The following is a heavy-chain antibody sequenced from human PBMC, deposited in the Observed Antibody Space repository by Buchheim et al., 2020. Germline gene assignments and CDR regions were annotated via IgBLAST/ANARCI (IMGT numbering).Heavy chain of an antibody. CDR2: IFYSGST. Sequence: QVQLQESGPGLVKPSETLSLTCAVSGASIGSSYWTWVRQSPGKGLQWIGYIFYSGSTNYNPSLKNRVAISVDTPNTQFSCRLNSVTAADTAVYFCARVRSVTSLDYWGQG. D-gene: IGHD6-6*01. CDR1: GASIGSSY. J-gene: IGHJ4*02. V-gene: IGHV4-59*01. CDR3: ARVRSVTSLDY.